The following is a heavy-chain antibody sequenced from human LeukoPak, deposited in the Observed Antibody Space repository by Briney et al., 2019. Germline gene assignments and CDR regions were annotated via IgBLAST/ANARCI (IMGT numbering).Heavy chain of an antibody. D-gene: IGHD3-3*01. CDR1: GFTFSSYW. CDR2: IMQDGSEK. J-gene: IGHJ4*02. Sequence: GGSLRLSCAASGFTFSSYWMSWVRQAPGKGLEWVANIMQDGSEKHYVDSVKGRFTISRDNAKNSLYLQMNSLRAEDMALYYCAKDIGYDFWSGYPDYWGQGTLVTVSS. V-gene: IGHV3-7*03. CDR3: AKDIGYDFWSGYPDY.